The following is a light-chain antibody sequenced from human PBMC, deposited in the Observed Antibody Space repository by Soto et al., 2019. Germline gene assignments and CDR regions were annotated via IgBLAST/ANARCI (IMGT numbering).Light chain of an antibody. CDR1: QSISSY. CDR2: AAS. V-gene: IGKV1-39*01. Sequence: IQMTQSPYSLSASVGDRVTITCRASQSISSYLNWYHQKPGKAPKLLIYAASNLQSGVPSRFSGSGSGTEFTLTISSLHPDDLATYYCQQSYSSSITFGQGTRLEIK. CDR3: QQSYSSSIT. J-gene: IGKJ5*01.